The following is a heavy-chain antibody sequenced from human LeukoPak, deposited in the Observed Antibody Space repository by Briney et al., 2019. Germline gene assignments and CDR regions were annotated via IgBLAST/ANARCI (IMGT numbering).Heavy chain of an antibody. J-gene: IGHJ3*02. CDR2: ISSSNNTI. D-gene: IGHD4-23*01. CDR3: AREDGGKADI. Sequence: GGSLRLSCAASGFTFSRYSMNWVRHAPGKGLEWVSYISSSNNTIDYADSVKGRFSISRDNAKNSLYLQMKSLRDEDTAVYYCAREDGGKADIWGQGTMVTVSS. V-gene: IGHV3-48*02. CDR1: GFTFSRYS.